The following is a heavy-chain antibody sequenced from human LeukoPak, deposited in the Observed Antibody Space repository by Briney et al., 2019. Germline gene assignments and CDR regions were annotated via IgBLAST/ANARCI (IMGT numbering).Heavy chain of an antibody. V-gene: IGHV4-59*01. J-gene: IGHJ4*02. CDR3: AGDSYGTDY. CDR2: IYYSGNT. D-gene: IGHD5-18*01. CDR1: GGSISSYY. Sequence: SETLSLTCTVSGGSISSYYWNWIRQPPGKGLEWIGYIYYSGNTNYNPSLTSRVTISVDTSKNQFSLKLTSVTPADTAVYFCAGDSYGTDYWGQGTLVTVSS.